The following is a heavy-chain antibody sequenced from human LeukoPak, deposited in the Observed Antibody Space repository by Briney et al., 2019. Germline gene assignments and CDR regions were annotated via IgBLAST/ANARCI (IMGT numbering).Heavy chain of an antibody. J-gene: IGHJ4*01. V-gene: IGHV1-58*01. Sequence: SVKVSCKASGFTFTSSAVQWVRQARGQRLEWIGWIVVGSGNTNYAQKFQERVTITRDMSTSTAYMELSSLRSEDTAVYYCARRGFQIGRHGSGGGGQYFGFDSWGQGTLVTVSS. D-gene: IGHD2-15*01. CDR1: GFTFTSSA. CDR2: IVVGSGNT. CDR3: ARRGFQIGRHGSGGGGQYFGFDS.